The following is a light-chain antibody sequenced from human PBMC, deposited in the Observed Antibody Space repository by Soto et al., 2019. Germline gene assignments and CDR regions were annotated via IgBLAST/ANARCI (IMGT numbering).Light chain of an antibody. CDR3: QRHGAT. CDR2: GAS. J-gene: IGKJ1*01. CDR1: QSVSSSD. Sequence: EIVLTQSPGTLSFSPGERATLACRASQSVSSSDLAWYQQKPGQAPRLLIYGASSRATGIPDRFSGSGSGTDFTLTISGLEPEDSAAYYCQRHGATFGQGTKVDNK. V-gene: IGKV3-20*01.